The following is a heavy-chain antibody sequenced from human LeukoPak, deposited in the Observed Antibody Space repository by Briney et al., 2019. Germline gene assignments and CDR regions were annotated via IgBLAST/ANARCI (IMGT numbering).Heavy chain of an antibody. V-gene: IGHV1-8*03. J-gene: IGHJ6*03. Sequence: GASVKVSCKASGYTFTSYDINWVRQATGQGLEWMGWMNPNSGNTGYAQKFQGRVTITRNTSISTAYMELSSLRSEDTAVYYCARGRSKRAVAGTRTHYYYMDVWGKGTTVTVSS. CDR1: GYTFTSYD. CDR2: MNPNSGNT. CDR3: ARGRSKRAVAGTRTHYYYMDV. D-gene: IGHD6-19*01.